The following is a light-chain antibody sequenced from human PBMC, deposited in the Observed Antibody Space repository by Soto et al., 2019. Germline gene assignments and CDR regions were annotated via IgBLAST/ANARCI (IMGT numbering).Light chain of an antibody. CDR3: QHCSNWHPCT. CDR2: DAS. J-gene: IGKJ3*01. V-gene: IGKV3-11*01. CDR1: QTMSSY. Sequence: EIVLTRSPATLSLSTGKRSTLSCRASQTMSSYLASYQQQPAQAPRLLIYDASNRATGIPASFSGSGSATDFTLPISSLQPPDFAAYYCQHCSNWHPCTFGPGTQVDI.